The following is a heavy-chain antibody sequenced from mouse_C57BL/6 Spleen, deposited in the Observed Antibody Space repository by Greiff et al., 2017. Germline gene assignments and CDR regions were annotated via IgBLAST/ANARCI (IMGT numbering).Heavy chain of an antibody. Sequence: EVQLQQSGAELVKPGASVKLSCTASGFNIKDYYMNWVKQRTEQGLEWIGRIDPEDGETKYAPKFQGKATITADTSSNTAYLQLRSLTSEDTAVYYCAPASYVNRGYFDVWGTGTTVTVSS. D-gene: IGHD2-10*01. J-gene: IGHJ1*03. V-gene: IGHV14-2*01. CDR2: IDPEDGET. CDR3: APASYVNRGYFDV. CDR1: GFNIKDYY.